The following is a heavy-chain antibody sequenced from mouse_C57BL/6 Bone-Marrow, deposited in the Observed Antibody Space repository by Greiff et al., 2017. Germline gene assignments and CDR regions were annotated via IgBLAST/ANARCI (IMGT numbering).Heavy chain of an antibody. J-gene: IGHJ2*01. CDR1: GFTFSDYG. V-gene: IGHV5-17*01. D-gene: IGHD1-1*01. Sequence: VQLKESGGGLVKPGGSLKLSCAASGFTFSDYGMHWVRQAPEKGLEWVAYISSGSSTIYYADTVKGRFTISRDNAKNTLFLQMTSLRSEDTAVYYCARDYYGSSFYFDYWGQGTTLTVSS. CDR3: ARDYYGSSFYFDY. CDR2: ISSGSSTI.